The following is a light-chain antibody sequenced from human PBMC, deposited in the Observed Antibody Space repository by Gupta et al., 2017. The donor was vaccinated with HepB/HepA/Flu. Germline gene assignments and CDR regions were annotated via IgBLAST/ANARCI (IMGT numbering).Light chain of an antibody. CDR1: SSDVGGYNY. CDR3: SSYTSSSTLGVV. CDR2: DVS. Sequence: QSALTQPASVSGSPGQSITISCTGPSSDVGGYNYVSWYQQHPGKAPKLMIYDVSNQPSGVSNRFSGSKSGNTASLTISGLQAEDEADYYCSSYTSSSTLGVVFGGGTKLTVL. J-gene: IGLJ2*01. V-gene: IGLV2-14*03.